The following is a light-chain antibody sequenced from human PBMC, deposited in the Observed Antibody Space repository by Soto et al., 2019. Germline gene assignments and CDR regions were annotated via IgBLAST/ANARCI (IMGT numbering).Light chain of an antibody. J-gene: IGLJ1*01. Sequence: QSVLTQPASVSGSPGQSITISCTGTSSDVGSYNLVSWYQQHPGKAPKLMIFESNKRPSGVSNRFSGSKSGNAASLTISGLQAEDEADYYCCSYAGSDTPYVFGTGTKATVL. CDR2: ESN. CDR3: CSYAGSDTPYV. V-gene: IGLV2-23*01. CDR1: SSDVGSYNL.